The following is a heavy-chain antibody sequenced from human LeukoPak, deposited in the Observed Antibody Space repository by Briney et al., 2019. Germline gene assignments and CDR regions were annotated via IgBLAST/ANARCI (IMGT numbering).Heavy chain of an antibody. D-gene: IGHD3-22*01. V-gene: IGHV4-30-4*01. J-gene: IGHJ4*02. Sequence: SQTLSLTCTVSGGSISSGDYYWSWIRQPPGKGLEWIWYIYYNGSTYYNPSLKSRVTISVDTSKNQFSHKLTSVTAADTAVYYCARDTDYYDSSGYYDSWGQGTPVTVSS. CDR3: ARDTDYYDSSGYYDS. CDR2: IYYNGST. CDR1: GGSISSGDYY.